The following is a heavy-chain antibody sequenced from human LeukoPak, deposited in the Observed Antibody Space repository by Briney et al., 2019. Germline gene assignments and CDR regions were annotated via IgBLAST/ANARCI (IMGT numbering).Heavy chain of an antibody. V-gene: IGHV4-59*08. CDR1: GGSISSYY. J-gene: IGHJ5*02. D-gene: IGHD5-24*01. Sequence: SETLSLTCTVSGGSISSYYWSWIRQPPGKGLEWIGYISYSGSTTYNPSLESRVTISVDTSKNQFSLKLSSVTAADTAVYYCARLDGYHNNWFDPWGQGTLVTVSS. CDR2: ISYSGST. CDR3: ARLDGYHNNWFDP.